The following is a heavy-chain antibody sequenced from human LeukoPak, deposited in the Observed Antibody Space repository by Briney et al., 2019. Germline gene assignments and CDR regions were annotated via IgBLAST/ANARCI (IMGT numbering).Heavy chain of an antibody. D-gene: IGHD1-26*01. J-gene: IGHJ5*02. V-gene: IGHV4-34*01. CDR2: INHSGST. CDR1: GGSFSGYY. Sequence: SETLSLTCAVYGGSFSGYYWNWVRQPPGKGLEWIGEINHSGSTNYIPSLKSRVTISVDTSKNQFSLKLSSVTAADTAVYYCARGSKMLGYNWFDPWGQGTLVTVSS. CDR3: ARGSKMLGYNWFDP.